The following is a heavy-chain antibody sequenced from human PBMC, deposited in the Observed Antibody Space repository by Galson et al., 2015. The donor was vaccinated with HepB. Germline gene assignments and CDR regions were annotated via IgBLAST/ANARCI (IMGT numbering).Heavy chain of an antibody. CDR1: GFTFSNYA. CDR3: AKGDRDYNVEGVDY. V-gene: IGHV3-23*01. Sequence: SLRLSCAASGFTFSNYAMNWVRQAPGKGLEWVSSISYSGGSTYYADSVKGRFTISRDNSKNTLFLQMNSLRAEDTAVYYCAKGDRDYNVEGVDYWGQGTLVTVSS. CDR2: ISYSGGST. D-gene: IGHD4-11*01. J-gene: IGHJ4*02.